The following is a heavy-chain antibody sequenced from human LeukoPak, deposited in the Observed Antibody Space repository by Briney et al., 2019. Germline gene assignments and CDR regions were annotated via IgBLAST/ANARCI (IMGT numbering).Heavy chain of an antibody. CDR2: ISGSGGST. Sequence: GGSLRLSCTASGFTFSSYAMSWVRQAPGKGLEWVSAISGSGGSTYYADSVKGRFTISRDNSKNTLYLQMNSLRAEDTAVYYCAKDGVVGYGAFDIWGQGTMVTVSS. V-gene: IGHV3-23*01. CDR3: AKDGVVGYGAFDI. CDR1: GFTFSSYA. J-gene: IGHJ3*02. D-gene: IGHD1-26*01.